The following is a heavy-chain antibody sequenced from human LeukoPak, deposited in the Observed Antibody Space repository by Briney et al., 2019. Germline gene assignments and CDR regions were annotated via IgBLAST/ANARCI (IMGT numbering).Heavy chain of an antibody. CDR1: GFTFSEYG. V-gene: IGHV3-30*18. CDR3: AKSGCSSTSCYVNY. CDR2: MSHDGSSK. J-gene: IGHJ4*02. Sequence: GGSLRLSCAASGFTFSEYGMHWVRQAPGKGLECVAVMSHDGSSKYYADSVKGRFTISRDNSKNTLYLQMNSLRAEDTAVYNCAKSGCSSTSCYVNYWGQGTLVIVSS. D-gene: IGHD2-2*01.